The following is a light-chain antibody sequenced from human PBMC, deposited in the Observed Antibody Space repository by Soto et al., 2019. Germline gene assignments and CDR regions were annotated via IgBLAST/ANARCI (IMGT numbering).Light chain of an antibody. V-gene: IGKV3D-15*01. CDR2: GAS. CDR1: QSVSSSY. J-gene: IGKJ1*01. CDR3: QQYNNWPFGGGDRT. Sequence: EIVLTQSPGTLSLSPGERATLSCRASQSVSSSYLAWYQQKPGQAPRLLIYGASTRATGIPARFSGSGSGTEFTLAISSLQSEDFAIYYCQQYNNWPFGGGDRTFGQGTKVEIK.